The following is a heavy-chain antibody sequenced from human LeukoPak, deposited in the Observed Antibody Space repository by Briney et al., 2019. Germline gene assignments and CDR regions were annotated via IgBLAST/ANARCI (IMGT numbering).Heavy chain of an antibody. CDR2: IVPDTGGA. CDR3: STEDKYCSGANCGKY. J-gene: IGHJ4*02. CDR1: GYTFTNYY. V-gene: IGHV1-2*02. Sequence: GGSVTDTRQTSGYTFTNYYVHWVRQAPGQGLEWMGYIVPDTGGADYDQRFQGRVTMTRDKSISTVYMELSSLTSDDTAVYYCSTEDKYCSGANCGKYWGQGTLVTVSS. D-gene: IGHD2-15*01.